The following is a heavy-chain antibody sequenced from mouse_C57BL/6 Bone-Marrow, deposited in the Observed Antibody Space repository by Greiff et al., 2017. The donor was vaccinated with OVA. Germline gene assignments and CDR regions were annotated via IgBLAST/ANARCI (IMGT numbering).Heavy chain of an antibody. CDR2: IDPSDSYT. Sequence: VQLQQPGAELVKPGASVKLSCKASGYTFTSYWMQWVKQRPGQGLEWIGEIDPSDSYTNYNQKFKGKATLTVDTSSSTAYMQLSSLTSEDSAVYYCARHGTRGYFDYWGQGTTLTVSS. J-gene: IGHJ2*01. CDR1: GYTFTSYW. V-gene: IGHV1-50*01. CDR3: ARHGTRGYFDY.